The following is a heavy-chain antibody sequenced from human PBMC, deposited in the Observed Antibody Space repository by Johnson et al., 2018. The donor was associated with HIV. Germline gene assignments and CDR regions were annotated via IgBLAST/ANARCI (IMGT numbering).Heavy chain of an antibody. Sequence: VQLVESGGGLVQPGRSLRLSCAASGFTFDDYAMHWVRQAPGKGLEWVSGISWNSGSIGYADSVKGRFTISKDNAKNSLYLQMNSLRAEDTAFYYCARDRLGAARPNAFDIWGQGTMVTVSS. CDR3: ARDRLGAARPNAFDI. CDR2: ISWNSGSI. V-gene: IGHV3-9*01. CDR1: GFTFDDYA. J-gene: IGHJ3*02. D-gene: IGHD2-15*01.